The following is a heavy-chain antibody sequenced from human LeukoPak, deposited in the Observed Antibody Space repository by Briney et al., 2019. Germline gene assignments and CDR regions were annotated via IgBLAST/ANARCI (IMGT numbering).Heavy chain of an antibody. J-gene: IGHJ4*02. V-gene: IGHV3-48*01. Sequence: GGSLRLSCAASGFTFSSYSMNWVRQAPGKGLEWVSYISSSSSTIYYADSVKGRFTISRDNAKNSLYLQMNSLRAEDTAVYYCARLIRVSSWYFDYWGQGTLVTVSS. CDR1: GFTFSSYS. D-gene: IGHD6-13*01. CDR3: ARLIRVSSWYFDY. CDR2: ISSSSSTI.